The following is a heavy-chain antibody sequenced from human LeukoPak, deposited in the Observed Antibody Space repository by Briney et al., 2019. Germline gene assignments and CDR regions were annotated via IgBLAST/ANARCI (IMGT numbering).Heavy chain of an antibody. Sequence: SGGSLRLSCAASGFTFSSYGMHWVRQAPGKGLEWVSSISSSSSYIYYADSVKGRFTISRDNAKNSLYLQMNSLRAEDTAVYYCARTYYDFSWFLTPRCYFDYWGQGTLVTVSS. CDR2: ISSSSSYI. V-gene: IGHV3-21*01. CDR3: ARTYYDFSWFLTPRCYFDY. J-gene: IGHJ4*02. CDR1: GFTFSSYG. D-gene: IGHD3-3*01.